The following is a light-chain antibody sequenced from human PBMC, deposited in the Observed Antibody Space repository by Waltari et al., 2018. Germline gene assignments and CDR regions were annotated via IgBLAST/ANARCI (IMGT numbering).Light chain of an antibody. Sequence: EILFTKPPDTLSLSAEETATLSCRASQCVSSYLAWYHQKRGQAPRLLIYGASNRATGIPDRFSGSGSGTDFTLTISTLEPEDFAVYYCQHRSTWPLTFGGGTKVEIK. CDR3: QHRSTWPLT. CDR2: GAS. CDR1: QCVSSY. J-gene: IGKJ4*01. V-gene: IGKV3-11*01.